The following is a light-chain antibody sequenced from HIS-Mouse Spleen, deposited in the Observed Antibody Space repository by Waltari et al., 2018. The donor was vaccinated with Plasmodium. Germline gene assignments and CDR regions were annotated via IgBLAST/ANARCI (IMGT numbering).Light chain of an antibody. CDR2: EDS. J-gene: IGLJ3*02. Sequence: SYELTQPPSVSVSPGQTARTTCPGDALPKKYAYWYQQKSGPAPGLVIYEDSKRPSGIPERFSGSSSGTMATLTISGAQVEDEADYYCYSTDSSGNHRVFGGETKLTVL. CDR3: YSTDSSGNHRV. CDR1: ALPKKY. V-gene: IGLV3-10*01.